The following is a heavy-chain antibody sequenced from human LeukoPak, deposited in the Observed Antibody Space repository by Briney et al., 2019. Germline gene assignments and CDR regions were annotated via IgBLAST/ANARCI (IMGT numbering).Heavy chain of an antibody. D-gene: IGHD3-22*01. CDR1: GFTFSSYW. J-gene: IGHJ4*02. V-gene: IGHV3-74*01. CDR2: INGDGSTT. Sequence: PGGSLRLSCAASGFTFSSYWMHWVRHAPGKGLVWVSRINGDGSTTSYADSVKGRFTISRDNAKSTLYLQMNSLRAEDTAVYYCAKDSEPESMIVASTLFDYWGQGTLVTVSS. CDR3: AKDSEPESMIVASTLFDY.